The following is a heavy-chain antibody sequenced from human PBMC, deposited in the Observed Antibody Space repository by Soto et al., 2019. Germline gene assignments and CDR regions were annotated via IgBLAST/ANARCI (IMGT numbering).Heavy chain of an antibody. D-gene: IGHD6-19*01. J-gene: IGHJ2*01. CDR3: ASPYSSGWYGQSDWYFDL. CDR1: GYSFTSYW. Sequence: SLKISCKGSGYSFTSYWISWARQMPGKGLEWMGRIDPSDSYTNYSPSFQGHVTISADKSISTAYLQWSSLKASDTAMYYCASPYSSGWYGQSDWYFDLWGRGTLVTVSS. CDR2: IDPSDSYT. V-gene: IGHV5-10-1*01.